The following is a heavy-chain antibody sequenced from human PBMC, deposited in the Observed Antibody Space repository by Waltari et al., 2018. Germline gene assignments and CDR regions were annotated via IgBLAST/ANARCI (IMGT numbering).Heavy chain of an antibody. D-gene: IGHD2-2*01. J-gene: IGHJ6*03. CDR1: GGSFSGYY. V-gene: IGHV4-34*01. CDR3: ARERIEDSTIYYYYYYMDV. Sequence: QVQLQQWGAGLLKPSETLSLTCAVYGGSFSGYYWSWIRQPPGKGLEWIGEINHSGSTNYNPSLKSRVTIAVDTSKNQFSLKLSSVTAADTAVYYCARERIEDSTIYYYYYYMDVWGKGTTVTISS. CDR2: INHSGST.